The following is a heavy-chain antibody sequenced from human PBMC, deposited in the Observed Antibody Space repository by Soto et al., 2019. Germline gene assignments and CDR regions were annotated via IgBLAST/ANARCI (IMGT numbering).Heavy chain of an antibody. V-gene: IGHV4-30-4*01. CDR1: GGSISSGDYY. Sequence: LTCTVSGGSISSGDYYWSWIRQPPGKGLDWIGYISYSSGNTYYNPSLRSRVTISVDTSKNQLSLKLSSVTAADTAVYYCARVGGDCSGYYFESWGKGSIVNVSA. J-gene: IGHJ4*02. CDR2: ISYSSGNT. D-gene: IGHD3-22*01. CDR3: ARVGGDCSGYYFES.